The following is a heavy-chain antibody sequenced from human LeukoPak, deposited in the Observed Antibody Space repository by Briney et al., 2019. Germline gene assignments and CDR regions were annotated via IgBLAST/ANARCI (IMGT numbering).Heavy chain of an antibody. D-gene: IGHD3-22*01. CDR1: GGSLSRYY. V-gene: IGHV4-59*01. CDR2: IYYSGST. CDR3: AREYYYDSSGGVVAFDI. J-gene: IGHJ3*02. Sequence: SGTLSLTCTVSGGSLSRYYWSWIRQPPGKGLEWIGYIYYSGSTNYNPSLKSRVTISVDTSKNQFSLKLSSVTAADTAVYYCAREYYYDSSGGVVAFDIWGQGTMVTVSS.